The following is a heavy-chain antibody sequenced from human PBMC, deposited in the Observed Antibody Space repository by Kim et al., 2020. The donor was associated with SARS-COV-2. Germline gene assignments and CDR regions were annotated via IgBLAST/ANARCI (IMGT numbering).Heavy chain of an antibody. Sequence: GGSLRLSCSASGFTLSNHKMHWVRQAPGKGLEFVSGITPNGDSTYYADSVKGRFTVSRDNFKNTLYLQMSSLRVEDTALYHCVRDGIGFDYWGQGTLVTVSS. CDR3: VRDGIGFDY. D-gene: IGHD3-3*02. CDR1: GFTLSNHK. V-gene: IGHV3-64D*09. J-gene: IGHJ4*02. CDR2: ITPNGDST.